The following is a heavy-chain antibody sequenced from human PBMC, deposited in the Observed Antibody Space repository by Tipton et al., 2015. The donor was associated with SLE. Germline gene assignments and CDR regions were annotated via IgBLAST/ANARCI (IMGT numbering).Heavy chain of an antibody. CDR1: GYSISSGYY. J-gene: IGHJ3*02. Sequence: LRLSCAVSGYSISSGYYWGWIRQPPGKGLEWIGSIYHSGNTYYNPSLKSRVTISVDTSKNQFSLRLSSVTAADTAVYYCARPFTYCGGDCSPFAFDIWGQGTLVTVSS. D-gene: IGHD2-21*02. V-gene: IGHV4-38-2*01. CDR2: IYHSGNT. CDR3: ARPFTYCGGDCSPFAFDI.